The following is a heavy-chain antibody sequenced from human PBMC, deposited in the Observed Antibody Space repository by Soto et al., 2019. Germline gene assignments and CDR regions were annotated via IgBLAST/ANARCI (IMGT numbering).Heavy chain of an antibody. CDR2: IYHSGST. CDR1: GGSISSSNW. Sequence: PSETLSLTCAVSGGSISSSNWWSWVRQPPGKGLEWIGEIYHSGSTNYNPSLKSRVTISVDKSKNQFSLKLSSVTAADTAVYYCARGPDYYDSSGYYNAFDYWAREPWSPSPQ. D-gene: IGHD3-22*01. J-gene: IGHJ4*02. V-gene: IGHV4-4*02. CDR3: ARGPDYYDSSGYYNAFDY.